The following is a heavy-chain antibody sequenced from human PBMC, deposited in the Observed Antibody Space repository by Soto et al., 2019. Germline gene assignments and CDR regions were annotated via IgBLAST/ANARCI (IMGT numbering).Heavy chain of an antibody. CDR2: IYYSGST. CDR1: GGSISSYY. D-gene: IGHD6-6*01. CDR3: ARDRVAARPPYYYYGMDV. V-gene: IGHV4-59*01. J-gene: IGHJ6*02. Sequence: SETLSLTCTVSGGSISSYYWSWIRQPPGKGLEWIGYIYYSGSTNYNPPLKSRVTISVDTSKNQFSLKLSSVTAADTAVYYCARDRVAARPPYYYYGMDVWGQGTTVTVSS.